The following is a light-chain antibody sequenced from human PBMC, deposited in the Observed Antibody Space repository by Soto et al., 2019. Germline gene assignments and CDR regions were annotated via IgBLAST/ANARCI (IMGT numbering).Light chain of an antibody. Sequence: DVVLTQSPLSLPVTLGQPASISCRSSQSIAYSDGNTYLNWFHQRPGQSPRRLIYKVSNRDSGVPDRLIGSRSGTEFTLKISRVEAEDVGVYYRLQGTHWPPRTFGQRTQLQIK. V-gene: IGKV2-30*01. CDR3: LQGTHWPPRT. CDR1: QSIAYSDGNTY. CDR2: KVS. J-gene: IGKJ2*01.